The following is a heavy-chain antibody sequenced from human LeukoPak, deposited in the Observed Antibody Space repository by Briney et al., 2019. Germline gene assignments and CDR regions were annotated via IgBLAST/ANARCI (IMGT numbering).Heavy chain of an antibody. CDR2: IYHSGST. Sequence: SQTLSLTCAVSGGSISSGGYSWSWIRQPPGKGLEWIGYIYHSGSTYYNPSLKSRVTISVDRSKNQFSLKLSSVTAADTAVYYCARGQTISGVPGGMDVWGQGTTVTVSS. D-gene: IGHD3-3*01. CDR1: GGSISSGGYS. V-gene: IGHV4-30-2*01. CDR3: ARGQTISGVPGGMDV. J-gene: IGHJ6*02.